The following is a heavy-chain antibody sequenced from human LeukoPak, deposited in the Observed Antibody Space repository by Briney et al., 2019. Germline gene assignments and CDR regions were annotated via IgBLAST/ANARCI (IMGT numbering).Heavy chain of an antibody. Sequence: SETLSLTCTVSGGSISSYYWSWIRRPPGKGLEWIGYIYYSGSTNYNPSLKSRVTISVDTSKNQFSLKLSSVTAADTAVYYCAGGTAMVSTDYWGQGTLVTVSS. CDR1: GGSISSYY. V-gene: IGHV4-59*01. CDR3: AGGTAMVSTDY. J-gene: IGHJ4*02. CDR2: IYYSGST. D-gene: IGHD5-18*01.